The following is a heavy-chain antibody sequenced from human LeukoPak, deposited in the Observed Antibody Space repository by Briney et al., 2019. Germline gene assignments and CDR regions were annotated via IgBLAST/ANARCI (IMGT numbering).Heavy chain of an antibody. D-gene: IGHD3-3*01. CDR3: ARGAEYYDFWSGSRPLNPRDYYYGMDV. CDR2: MNPNSGNT. V-gene: IGHV1-8*01. CDR1: GYTFTSYD. J-gene: IGHJ6*02. Sequence: GASVKVSCKASGYTFTSYDINWVRQATGQGLEWMGWMNPNSGNTGYAQKFQGRVTMTRSTSISTAYMELSSLRSEDTAVYYCARGAEYYDFWSGSRPLNPRDYYYGMDVWGQGTTVTVSS.